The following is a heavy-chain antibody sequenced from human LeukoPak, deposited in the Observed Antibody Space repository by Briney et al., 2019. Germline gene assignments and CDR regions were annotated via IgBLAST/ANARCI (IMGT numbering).Heavy chain of an antibody. D-gene: IGHD4-23*01. CDR3: ARQAGGTSGPFDY. J-gene: IGHJ4*02. V-gene: IGHV4-59*08. CDR2: IYHSEST. CDR1: GGSVRSAD. Sequence: YPSEARSRTCTDSGGSVRSADCGWIRQPQGKRLERIGYIYHSESTNYNPSLKSRVTISVDTSKNQFSLKLSSVTAADTAVYYCARQAGGTSGPFDYWGQGTLVTVSS.